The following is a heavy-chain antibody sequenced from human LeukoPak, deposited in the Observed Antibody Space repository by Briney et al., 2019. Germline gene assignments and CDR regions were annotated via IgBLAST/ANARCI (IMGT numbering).Heavy chain of an antibody. CDR3: ARRHSSSWYYFDY. CDR2: IYYSGST. Sequence: SQTLSLTCTVSGGSISSGGYYWSWIRQHPGKGLEWIGYIYYSGSTYYNPSLKSRVTISVDTSKNQFSLKLSSVTAADTAVYYCARRHSSSWYYFDYWGQGTLVTASS. V-gene: IGHV4-31*03. CDR1: GGSISSGGYY. J-gene: IGHJ4*02. D-gene: IGHD6-13*01.